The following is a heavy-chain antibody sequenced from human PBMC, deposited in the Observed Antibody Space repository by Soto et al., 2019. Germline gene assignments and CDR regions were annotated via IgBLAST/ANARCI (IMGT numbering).Heavy chain of an antibody. D-gene: IGHD3-10*01. CDR1: GGSISSGGYS. V-gene: IGHV4-30-2*01. CDR2: IYHSGST. Sequence: SETLSLTCAVSGGSISSGGYSWSWIRQPPGKGLEWIGYIYHSGSTYYNPSLKSRVTISVDRSKNQFSLKLSSVTAADTAVYYCASYYYCSGMALTAFAYWGQGTLV. J-gene: IGHJ4*02. CDR3: ASYYYCSGMALTAFAY.